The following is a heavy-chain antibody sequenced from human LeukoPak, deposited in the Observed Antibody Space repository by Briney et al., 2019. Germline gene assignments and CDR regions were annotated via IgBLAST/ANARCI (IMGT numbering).Heavy chain of an antibody. CDR3: ARAGVDTAMGRSYYYYMDV. CDR2: TNPNSGNT. J-gene: IGHJ6*03. CDR1: GYTFTSYD. V-gene: IGHV1-8*01. D-gene: IGHD5-18*01. Sequence: ASVKVSCKASGYTFTSYDINWVRQATGQGLEWMGWTNPNSGNTGYAQKFQGRVTMTRNTSISTAYMELSSLRSEDTAVYYCARAGVDTAMGRSYYYYMDVWGKGTTVTVSS.